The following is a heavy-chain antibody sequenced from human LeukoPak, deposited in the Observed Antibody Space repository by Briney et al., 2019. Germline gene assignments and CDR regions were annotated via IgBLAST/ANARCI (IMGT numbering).Heavy chain of an antibody. J-gene: IGHJ4*02. Sequence: ASVKVSCKASGGTFSSYAISWARQAPGQGLEWMGGIIPIFGTANYAQKFQGRVTITADESTSTAYMELSSLRSEDTAVYYCARGGYSYGWFDYWGQGTLVTVSS. CDR1: GGTFSSYA. D-gene: IGHD5-18*01. V-gene: IGHV1-69*01. CDR2: IIPIFGTA. CDR3: ARGGYSYGWFDY.